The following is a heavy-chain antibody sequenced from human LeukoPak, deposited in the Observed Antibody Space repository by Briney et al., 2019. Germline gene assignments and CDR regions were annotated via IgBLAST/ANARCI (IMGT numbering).Heavy chain of an antibody. CDR1: GFTFSDYY. D-gene: IGHD1-26*01. CDR3: ARGSGSYCNDY. J-gene: IGHJ4*02. V-gene: IGHV3-11*04. Sequence: GGSLRLSCAASGFTFSDYYMSWIRQAPGKGLERVSYISSSGTTIYYADSVKGRFTISRDNDKNSLYLQMNSLRAEDTAVYYCARGSGSYCNDYWGQGTLVTVSS. CDR2: ISSSGTTI.